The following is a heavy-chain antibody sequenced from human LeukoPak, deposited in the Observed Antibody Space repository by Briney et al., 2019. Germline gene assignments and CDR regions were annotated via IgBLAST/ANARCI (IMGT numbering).Heavy chain of an antibody. D-gene: IGHD3-22*01. Sequence: ASVKVSCKASGYTFTSYDINWVRQATGQGLEWTGWMNPNSGNTGYAQKFQGRVTMARNTSISTAYMELSSLRSEDTAVYYCARGETDYYDSSGPADFDYWGQGTLVTVSS. CDR1: GYTFTSYD. CDR2: MNPNSGNT. CDR3: ARGETDYYDSSGPADFDY. V-gene: IGHV1-8*01. J-gene: IGHJ4*02.